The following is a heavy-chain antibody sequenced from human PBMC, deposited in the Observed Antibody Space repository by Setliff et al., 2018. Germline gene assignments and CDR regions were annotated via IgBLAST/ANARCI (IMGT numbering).Heavy chain of an antibody. CDR1: GLTISNSA. CDR2: ISGGDSST. V-gene: IGHV3-23*01. Sequence: GGSLRLSCAASGLTISNSAMTWVRQAPGKGLEWVSSISGGDSSTNYADSVKGRFIISRDNSKNTLYLQMNSLRVDDTAVYYCASPPIRQYNYYMDVWGKGTTVTVSS. J-gene: IGHJ6*04. CDR3: ASPPIRQYNYYMDV. D-gene: IGHD1-20*01.